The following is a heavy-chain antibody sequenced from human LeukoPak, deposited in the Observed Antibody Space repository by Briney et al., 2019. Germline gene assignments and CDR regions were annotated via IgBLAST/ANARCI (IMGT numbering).Heavy chain of an antibody. V-gene: IGHV4-59*06. Sequence: PSETLSLTCTVSGASISSYYWSWIRQHPGKGLEWIGYIYYSGSTYYNPSLKSRVTISVDTSKNQFSLKLSSVTAADTAVYYCARIRLGRPGYYFDYWGQGTLVTVSS. D-gene: IGHD2-2*01. CDR3: ARIRLGRPGYYFDY. CDR1: GASISSYY. CDR2: IYYSGST. J-gene: IGHJ4*02.